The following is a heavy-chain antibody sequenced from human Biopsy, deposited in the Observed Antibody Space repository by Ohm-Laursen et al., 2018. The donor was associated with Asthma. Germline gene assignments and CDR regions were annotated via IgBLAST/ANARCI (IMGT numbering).Heavy chain of an antibody. CDR2: IDQSGYT. CDR3: ARAAITGIRGWFDP. J-gene: IGHJ5*02. Sequence: GTLSLTCNVSGDSMRGSDYSWGWIRQPPGKGLEWIGEIDQSGYTNYNPSLKSRVTISADTSKNQFHLNLSSVTAADTAVYFCARAAITGIRGWFDPWGQGTQVTVSS. D-gene: IGHD1-20*01. V-gene: IGHV4-39*06. CDR1: GDSMRGSDYS.